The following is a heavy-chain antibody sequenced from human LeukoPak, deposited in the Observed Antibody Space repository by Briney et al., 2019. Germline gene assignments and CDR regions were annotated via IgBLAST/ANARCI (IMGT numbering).Heavy chain of an antibody. CDR1: GGSISSGSSY. CDR3: ARGPYCSSSSPIPCAFDI. CDR2: IYTSGST. J-gene: IGHJ3*02. V-gene: IGHV4-61*02. D-gene: IGHD2-2*01. Sequence: PSETLSLTCTVSGGSISSGSSYWSWIRQPAGKGLEWIGRIYTSGSTNYNPSPKSRVTISVDTSKNQFSLKLSSVTAADTAVYYCARGPYCSSSSPIPCAFDIWGQGTMVTVSS.